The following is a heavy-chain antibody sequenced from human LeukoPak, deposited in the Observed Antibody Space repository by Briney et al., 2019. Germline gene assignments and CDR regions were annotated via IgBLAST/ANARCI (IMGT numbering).Heavy chain of an antibody. CDR3: ARVYSSSSGKGMDV. D-gene: IGHD6-6*01. Sequence: PGGSLRLSCAASSFTFSSYEMNWVRQAPGKGLEWVSYITSSGSTKNYADSVKGRFTISRDNAKNSLYLQMNSLRAEDTAVYYCARVYSSSSGKGMDVWGQGTTVTVSS. CDR2: ITSSGSTK. CDR1: SFTFSSYE. J-gene: IGHJ6*02. V-gene: IGHV3-48*03.